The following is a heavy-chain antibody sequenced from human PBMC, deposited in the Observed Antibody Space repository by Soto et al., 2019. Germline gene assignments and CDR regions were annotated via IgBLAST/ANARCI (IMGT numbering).Heavy chain of an antibody. CDR3: ARSGHNSGFFYYDY. CDR2: INWNDDK. D-gene: IGHD3-22*01. J-gene: IGHJ4*02. CDR1: GFSLSSTGVG. V-gene: IGHV2-5*01. Sequence: QITLKESGPTLVKVTQTVTLTCTFSGFSLSSTGVGVGWIRQPPGKALEGLALINWNDDKRYKPSLKSRLTITKDTSKNQVVLTMTNMDPVDTAAYYCARSGHNSGFFYYDYWGQGILVTVSS.